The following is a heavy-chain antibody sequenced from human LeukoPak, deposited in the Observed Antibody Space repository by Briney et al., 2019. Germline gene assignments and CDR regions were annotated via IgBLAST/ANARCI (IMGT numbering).Heavy chain of an antibody. CDR1: GGSISSYY. CDR3: AAGSQSAALIK. Sequence: SETLSLTCTVSGGSISSYYWSWIRQPAGKGLEWIGRMYTSGETNYNPTLKSRVTISLDTSKNQFSLRLSSVTAADTAVYYCAAGSQSAALIKWGQGTLVTVFS. V-gene: IGHV4-4*07. CDR2: MYTSGET. D-gene: IGHD6-6*01. J-gene: IGHJ4*02.